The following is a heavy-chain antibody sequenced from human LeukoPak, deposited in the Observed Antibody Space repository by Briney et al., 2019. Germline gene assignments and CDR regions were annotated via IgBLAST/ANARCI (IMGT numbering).Heavy chain of an antibody. CDR2: ISSSSSYI. D-gene: IGHD3-3*01. J-gene: IGHJ4*02. CDR1: XFTXSSXS. V-gene: IGHV3-21*01. CDR3: ARDRITIFGVVIDY. Sequence: XLXCVASXFTXSSXSMNWVXQAPGXGLXXXSSISSSSSYIYYADSVKGRFTISRDNAKNSLYLQMNSLRAEDTAVYYCARDRITIFGVVIDYWGQGTLVTVSS.